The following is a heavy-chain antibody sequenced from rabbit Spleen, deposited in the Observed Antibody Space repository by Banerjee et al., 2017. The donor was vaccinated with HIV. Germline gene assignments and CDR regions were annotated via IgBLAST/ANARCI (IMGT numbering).Heavy chain of an antibody. J-gene: IGHJ6*02. CDR2: IYAGVSGTT. CDR1: GIDFSSYYY. D-gene: IGHD8-1*01. Sequence: QSLEESGGGLLQPEGSLTLTCKASGIDFSSYYYMCWVRQAPGKGLEWIACIYAGVSGTTYYASWAKGRFTISKTSSTTVTLQMTSLTAADTATYFCARDTVSSFSTYGMDPWGPGTLVTVS. V-gene: IGHV1S40*01. CDR3: ARDTVSSFSTYGMDP.